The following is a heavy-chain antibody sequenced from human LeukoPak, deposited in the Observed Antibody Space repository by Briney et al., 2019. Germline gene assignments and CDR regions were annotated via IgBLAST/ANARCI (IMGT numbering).Heavy chain of an antibody. CDR3: ARDPTLDSSSWCDAFDI. CDR1: GFTFSSYA. CDR2: ISYDGSNK. D-gene: IGHD6-13*01. J-gene: IGHJ3*02. V-gene: IGHV3-30*01. Sequence: GGSLRLSCAASGFTFSSYAMHWVRQAPGKGLEWVAVISYDGSNKYYADSVKGRFTISRDNSKNTLYLQMNSLRAEDTAVYYCARDPTLDSSSWCDAFDIWGQGTMVTVSS.